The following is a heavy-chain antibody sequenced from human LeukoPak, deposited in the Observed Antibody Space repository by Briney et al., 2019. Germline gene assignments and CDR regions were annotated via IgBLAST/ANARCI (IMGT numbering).Heavy chain of an antibody. Sequence: PSETLSLTCAVYGGSFSGYYWSWIRQPPGKGLEWIGEINHSGSTNYNPSLKSRVTISVDTSKNQFSLKLSSVTAADTAVYYCARVAPGGINWFDPWGQGTLVTVSS. CDR1: GGSFSGYY. D-gene: IGHD3-16*01. J-gene: IGHJ5*02. V-gene: IGHV4-34*01. CDR3: ARVAPGGINWFDP. CDR2: INHSGST.